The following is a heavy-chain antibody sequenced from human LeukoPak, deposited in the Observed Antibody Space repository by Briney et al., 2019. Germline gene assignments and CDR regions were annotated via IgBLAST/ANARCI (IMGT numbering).Heavy chain of an antibody. Sequence: SETLSLTCTVSGGSISSSSYYWGWICQPPGKGLEWIGSIYYSGSTYYNPSLKSRVTISVDTSKNQFSLKLSSVTAADTAVYYCARLSSGYSYGFDYWGQGTLVTVPS. CDR2: IYYSGST. J-gene: IGHJ4*02. D-gene: IGHD5-18*01. CDR3: ARLSSGYSYGFDY. CDR1: GGSISSSSYY. V-gene: IGHV4-39*01.